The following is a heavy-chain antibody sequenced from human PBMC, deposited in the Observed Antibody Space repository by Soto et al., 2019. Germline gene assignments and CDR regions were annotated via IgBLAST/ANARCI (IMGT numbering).Heavy chain of an antibody. J-gene: IGHJ4*02. Sequence: GGSLRLSCAASGFPFSSDAMSWVRQAPGKGLEWVSGISASGGSTYYPDSVKGRFTISRDNSRNTLYLQMNSLRVEDTAVYYCAKDLGATTSWFFFEHWGQGTLVTVSS. D-gene: IGHD2-2*01. CDR1: GFPFSSDA. CDR2: ISASGGST. CDR3: AKDLGATTSWFFFEH. V-gene: IGHV3-23*01.